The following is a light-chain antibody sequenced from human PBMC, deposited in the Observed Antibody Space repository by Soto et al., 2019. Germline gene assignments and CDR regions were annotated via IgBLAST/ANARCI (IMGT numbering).Light chain of an antibody. CDR2: DNN. CDR1: SSNIGNNY. J-gene: IGLJ2*01. V-gene: IGLV1-51*01. CDR3: GTWDSSLSAVV. Sequence: QSVLTQPPSVSAAPGQKVTLSCSGSSSNIGNNYVSWYQQLPGPAPKLLIYDNNKRPSGIPVRFSGSKSGTSATLSLTGLQTGDEDDYYCGTWDSSLSAVVFGGGTKLTVL.